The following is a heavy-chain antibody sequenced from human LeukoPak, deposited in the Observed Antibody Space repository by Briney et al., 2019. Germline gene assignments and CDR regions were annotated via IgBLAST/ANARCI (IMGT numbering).Heavy chain of an antibody. J-gene: IGHJ4*02. V-gene: IGHV4-59*08. CDR3: ARILAYCGGDCYYYFDY. Sequence: SETLSLTCAVYGGSFSGYYWSWMRQPPGKGQEGIGDIYYSGSTNYNPCLKSRVTISVDTSKNQFSLKLSSVTAAATAVYYCARILAYCGGDCYYYFDYWGQGTLVTVS. CDR1: GGSFSGYY. D-gene: IGHD2-21*02. CDR2: IYYSGST.